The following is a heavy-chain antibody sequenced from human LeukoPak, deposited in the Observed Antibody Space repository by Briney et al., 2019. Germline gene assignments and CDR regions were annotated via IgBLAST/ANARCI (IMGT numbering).Heavy chain of an antibody. V-gene: IGHV3-23*01. CDR1: GFTFSSYA. CDR3: AKDPYYYDSSGYCDY. D-gene: IGHD3-22*01. CDR2: ISGSGGST. Sequence: GGSLRLSCAASGFTFSSYAMNWVRQAPGKGLEWVSAISGSGGSTYYADSVKGRFTISRDNSKNTLYLQMNSLRAEDTAVYYCAKDPYYYDSSGYCDYWGQGTLVTVSS. J-gene: IGHJ4*02.